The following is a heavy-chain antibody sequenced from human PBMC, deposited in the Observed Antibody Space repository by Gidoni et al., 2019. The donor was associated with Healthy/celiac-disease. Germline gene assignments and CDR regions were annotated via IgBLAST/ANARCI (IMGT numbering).Heavy chain of an antibody. CDR2: INWNGGST. CDR1: GFALDDYG. D-gene: IGHD4-17*01. CDR3: ARVMTTVTTDAFDI. V-gene: IGHV3-20*04. Sequence: EVQLVESGGGVVRPGGSLSLSCAASGFALDDYGMSWVRQAPGNGLVLVSGINWNGGSTVYADSVKGRFTISRDNAKNSLYLQMHSLRAEDTALYYCARVMTTVTTDAFDIWGQGTMVTVSS. J-gene: IGHJ3*02.